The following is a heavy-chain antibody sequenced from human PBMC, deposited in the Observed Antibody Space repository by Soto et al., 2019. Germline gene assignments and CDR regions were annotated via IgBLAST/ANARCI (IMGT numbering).Heavy chain of an antibody. Sequence: SETLSLTCTVSGGSISSSSYYWGWIRQPPGKGLEWIGSIYYSGSTYYNPSLKSRVTISVDTSKNHFSLKLSSVTAADTAVYYCAKSPGGYYSFDIWGQGTMVTVSS. CDR1: GGSISSSSYY. V-gene: IGHV4-39*02. D-gene: IGHD3-3*01. CDR2: IYYSGST. J-gene: IGHJ3*02. CDR3: AKSPGGYYSFDI.